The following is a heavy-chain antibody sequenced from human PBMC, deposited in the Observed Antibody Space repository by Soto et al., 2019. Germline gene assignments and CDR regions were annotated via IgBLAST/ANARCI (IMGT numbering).Heavy chain of an antibody. J-gene: IGHJ4*02. CDR2: IYYSGRT. V-gene: IGHV4-59*01. Sequence: QVQLQESGPGLVKPSETLSLTCTVSGGSIRDYFWTWIRQPPGKGLEWIGYIYYSGRTNYNPSLKIRVSISVDTSKNHFSLQLRSVTAADTAVYYCARVGGDDFGDYGGFDYWGQGTLVTVSS. D-gene: IGHD4-17*01. CDR3: ARVGGDDFGDYGGFDY. CDR1: GGSIRDYF.